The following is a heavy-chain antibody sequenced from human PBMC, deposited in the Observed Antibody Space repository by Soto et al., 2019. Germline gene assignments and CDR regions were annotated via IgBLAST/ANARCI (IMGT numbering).Heavy chain of an antibody. D-gene: IGHD1-26*01. CDR3: AREVGATLNWFDP. CDR2: IIPIFGTA. V-gene: IGHV1-69*01. CDR1: GGTFTTYA. J-gene: IGHJ5*02. Sequence: QVQLVQSGAEVKKPGSSVKVSCKASGGTFTTYAITWVRQAPGQGLEWMGGIIPIFGTANYAHKFQGRVTITADESTSTASMHLSSLRSDDTAVYYCAREVGATLNWFDPWGQGTLVTVSS.